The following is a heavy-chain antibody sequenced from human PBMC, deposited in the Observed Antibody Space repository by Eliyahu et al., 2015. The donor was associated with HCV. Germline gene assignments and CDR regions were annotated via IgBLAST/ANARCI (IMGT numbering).Heavy chain of an antibody. D-gene: IGHD3-10*01. J-gene: IGHJ6*02. CDR3: ARDFNYHGSEHYYGMDV. CDR2: ISWNSDSI. V-gene: IGHV3-9*02. Sequence: EVQLVESGGGLVEPGRSLRLSCAASGFTSEHYAMHWVRQAPGKGLEWVSGISWNSDSIGYADSVKGRFTTSRDNAKNSLYLQMNSLRPEDTALYYCARDFNYHGSEHYYGMDVWGQGTTVTVSS. CDR1: GFTSEHYA.